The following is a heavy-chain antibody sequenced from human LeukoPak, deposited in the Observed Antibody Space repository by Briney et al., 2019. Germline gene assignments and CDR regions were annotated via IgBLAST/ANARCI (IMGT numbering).Heavy chain of an antibody. J-gene: IGHJ5*02. V-gene: IGHV3-23*01. CDR2: ISGGSGST. D-gene: IGHD3-10*01. CDR1: GFTFSSYA. Sequence: GGSLRPSCAASGFTFSSYAMSWVRQAPGKGLAWVSTISGGSGSTYCADSVKGRFTISRDNSKNTLYLQMNSLRDEDTAVYYCANSRGHGSGNLWGQGTLVTVSS. CDR3: ANSRGHGSGNL.